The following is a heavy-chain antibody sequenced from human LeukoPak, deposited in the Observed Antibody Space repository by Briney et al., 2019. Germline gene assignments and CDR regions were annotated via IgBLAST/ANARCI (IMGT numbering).Heavy chain of an antibody. CDR1: GFTVSTYW. D-gene: IGHD4-17*01. J-gene: IGHJ4*02. Sequence: PGGSLRLSCAASGFTVSTYWINWVRQAPGKGLEWVANTKQDGSEIYYVDSVKGRFTISRDNAKNSLYLQMNSLRAEDTAVYYCAKEIWPTVTTPGRTYFDYWGQGTLVTVSS. V-gene: IGHV3-7*01. CDR2: TKQDGSEI. CDR3: AKEIWPTVTTPGRTYFDY.